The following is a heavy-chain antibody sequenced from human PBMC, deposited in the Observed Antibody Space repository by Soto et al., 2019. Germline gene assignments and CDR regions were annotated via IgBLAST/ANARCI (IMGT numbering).Heavy chain of an antibody. D-gene: IGHD3-3*01. J-gene: IGHJ5*02. CDR3: ARGGPNTIFGVVITFRFDP. CDR2: INHSGST. Sequence: PSETLSLTCAVYGGSFSGCYWSWIRQPPGKGLEWIGEINHSGSTNYNPSLKSRVTISVDTSKNQFSLKLSSVTAADTAVYYCARGGPNTIFGVVITFRFDPWGQGTLVTVSS. V-gene: IGHV4-34*01. CDR1: GGSFSGCY.